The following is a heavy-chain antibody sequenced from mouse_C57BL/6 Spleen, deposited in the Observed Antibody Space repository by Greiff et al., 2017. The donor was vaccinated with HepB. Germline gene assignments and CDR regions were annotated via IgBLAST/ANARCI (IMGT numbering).Heavy chain of an antibody. V-gene: IGHV5-17*01. J-gene: IGHJ4*01. CDR1: GFTFSDYG. CDR3: ARPGGLYAMDY. CDR2: ISSGSSTI. Sequence: EVKLVESGGGLVKPGGSLKLSCAASGFTFSDYGMHWVRQAPEKGLEWVAYISSGSSTIYYADTVKGRFTISRDNAKNTLFLQMTSLRSEDTAMYDWARPGGLYAMDYWGQGTSVTVSS.